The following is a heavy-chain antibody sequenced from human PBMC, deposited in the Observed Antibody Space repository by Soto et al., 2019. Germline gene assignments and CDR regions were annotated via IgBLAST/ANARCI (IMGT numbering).Heavy chain of an antibody. D-gene: IGHD6-13*01. J-gene: IGHJ4*02. CDR2: IGTAGDT. V-gene: IGHV3-13*01. CDR1: GFTFSSYD. CDR3: ARSGYSSSWYYFDY. Sequence: GGSLRLSCAASGFTFSSYDMHWVRQATGKGLEWVSAIGTAGDTYYPGSVKGRLTISRENAKNSLYLQMNSLRAEDTAVYYCARSGYSSSWYYFDYWGQGTLVTVSS.